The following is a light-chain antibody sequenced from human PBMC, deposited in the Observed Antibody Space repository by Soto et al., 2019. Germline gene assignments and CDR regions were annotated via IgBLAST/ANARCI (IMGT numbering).Light chain of an antibody. CDR2: KAS. J-gene: IGKJ1*01. CDR3: QDYNSWT. CDR1: RSISTW. Sequence: DIQMTQSPSTLSASVGDRVTITCRASRSISTWLSWYQQKPGKAPKVLIYKASNLQSGVSSRFSGSGSGTEFTLTISSLQPDDFATYYCQDYNSWTFGQGTKVEI. V-gene: IGKV1-5*03.